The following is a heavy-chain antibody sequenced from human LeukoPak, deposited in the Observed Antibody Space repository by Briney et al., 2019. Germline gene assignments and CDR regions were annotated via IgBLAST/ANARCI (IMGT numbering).Heavy chain of an antibody. D-gene: IGHD4-17*01. CDR2: INQDGSEK. J-gene: IGHJ4*02. Sequence: GGSLRLSCAASGFTFSSYAMSWVRQAPGKGLEWVANINQDGSEKYYVDSVKGRFTISRDNAKNSLYLQMNSLRAEDTAVYYCARDYETTNFWGQGTLVTVS. CDR3: ARDYETTNF. V-gene: IGHV3-7*01. CDR1: GFTFSSYA.